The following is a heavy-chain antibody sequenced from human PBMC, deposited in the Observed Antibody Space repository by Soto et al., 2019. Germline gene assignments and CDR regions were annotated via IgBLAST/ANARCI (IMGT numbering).Heavy chain of an antibody. D-gene: IGHD2-21*01. CDR3: ARGDPLWHEAFDI. Sequence: ASVKVSCKPSGYTFTVYTIHWVGQAPGQRLEWLGWINTGNGNTKYSQKFQGRVTLTRDTSASTAYMELSSLRSEDTAVYYCARGDPLWHEAFDIWGQGTMVTVSS. J-gene: IGHJ3*02. V-gene: IGHV1-3*04. CDR2: INTGNGNT. CDR1: GYTFTVYT.